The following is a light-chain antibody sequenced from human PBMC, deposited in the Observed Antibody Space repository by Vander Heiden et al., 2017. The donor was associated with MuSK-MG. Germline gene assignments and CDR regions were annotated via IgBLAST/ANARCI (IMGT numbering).Light chain of an antibody. CDR2: DAS. Sequence: EIVLTQSPATLSLSPGDRATLSCRASQSVSSYLAWYQQKPGQAPRLLIYDASNRATGIPARFTASGSGTDFTLTISSREPEDFAVYYCQQRSNWPMLTFGGGTKVDIK. CDR3: QQRSNWPMLT. V-gene: IGKV3-11*01. CDR1: QSVSSY. J-gene: IGKJ4*01.